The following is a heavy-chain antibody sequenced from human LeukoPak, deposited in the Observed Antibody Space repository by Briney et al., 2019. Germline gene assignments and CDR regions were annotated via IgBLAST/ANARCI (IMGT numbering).Heavy chain of an antibody. J-gene: IGHJ4*02. V-gene: IGHV3-23*01. Sequence: PGGSLRLSCVASGFTLRSYVMNWVRQTPGKGLEWVSSISGSGDSTFYADSVKGRFSISRDNSKNTLYLQINSLRTDDTAVYYCARDFKTLYYFDYWGQGTLVTVSA. CDR1: GFTLRSYV. CDR2: ISGSGDST. CDR3: ARDFKTLYYFDY.